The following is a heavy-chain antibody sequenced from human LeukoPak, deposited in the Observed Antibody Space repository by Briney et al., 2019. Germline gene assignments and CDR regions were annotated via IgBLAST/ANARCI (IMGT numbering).Heavy chain of an antibody. V-gene: IGHV4-39*01. CDR2: IYYSGTT. CDR1: GGSITSSSSY. Sequence: SQTLSLTCPVSGGSITSSSSYWGWIRQPPGKGLEWIGTIYYSGTTYYNPSLKSRVTISIDTSKNQFSLKLSSVTAADTAVYYCARGGGRVAPIDYWGQGTLVTVSS. CDR3: ARGGGRVAPIDY. J-gene: IGHJ4*02. D-gene: IGHD5-12*01.